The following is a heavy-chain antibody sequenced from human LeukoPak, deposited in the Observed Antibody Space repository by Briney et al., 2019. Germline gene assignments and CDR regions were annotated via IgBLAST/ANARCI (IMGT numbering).Heavy chain of an antibody. CDR1: GGSISTYY. D-gene: IGHD5-18*01. V-gene: IGHV4-59*08. CDR2: VYYSGST. CDR3: ARHMGLGYSYGYPYFDY. Sequence: SETLSLTCTVSGGSISTYYWSWIRQSPGKGLEWIGSVYYSGSTNYNPSLKSRVTISVDTSKNQFSLKLSSVTAADTAVYYCARHMGLGYSYGYPYFDYWGQGTLVTVSS. J-gene: IGHJ4*02.